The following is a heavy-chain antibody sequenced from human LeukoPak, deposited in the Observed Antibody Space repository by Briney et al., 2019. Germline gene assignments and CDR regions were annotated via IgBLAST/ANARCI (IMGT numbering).Heavy chain of an antibody. J-gene: IGHJ6*03. CDR3: ARSVDTAMAYYYYYMDV. CDR2: ISYGGSNK. V-gene: IGHV3-30*04. D-gene: IGHD5-18*01. Sequence: GRSLRLSCAASGFTFSSYAMHWVRQAPGKGLEWVAVISYGGSNKYYADSVKGRFTISRDNSKNTLYLQMNSLRAEDTAAYFCARSVDTAMAYYYYYMDVWGKGTTVTVSS. CDR1: GFTFSSYA.